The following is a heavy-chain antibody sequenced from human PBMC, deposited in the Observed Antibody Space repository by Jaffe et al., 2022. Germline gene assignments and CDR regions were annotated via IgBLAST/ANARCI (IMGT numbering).Heavy chain of an antibody. CDR3: ASKPVDSSVHMGYFQH. V-gene: IGHV4-61*02. Sequence: QVQLQESGPGLVKPSQTLSLTCTVSGGSISSGSYYWSWIRQPAGKGLEWIGRIYTSGSTNYNPSLKSRVTISVDTSKNQFSLKLSSVTAADTAVYYCASKPVDSSVHMGYFQHWGQGTLVTVSS. CDR1: GGSISSGSYY. J-gene: IGHJ1*01. CDR2: IYTSGST. D-gene: IGHD3-22*01.